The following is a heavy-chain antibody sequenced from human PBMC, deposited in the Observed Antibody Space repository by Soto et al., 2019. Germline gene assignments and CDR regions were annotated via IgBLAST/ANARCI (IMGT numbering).Heavy chain of an antibody. CDR1: GGSISSGGYY. Sequence: QVQLQESGPGLVKPSQTLSLTCTVSGGSISSGGYYWSCVRQHPGKGLEWIGYIYNSGSTYYNPSLKSRVTISVDTSKNQFSLKLSSVTAADTAVYYCARDSGGSGLTDYWGQGTLVTVSS. D-gene: IGHD3-10*01. J-gene: IGHJ4*02. CDR3: ARDSGGSGLTDY. CDR2: IYNSGST. V-gene: IGHV4-31*03.